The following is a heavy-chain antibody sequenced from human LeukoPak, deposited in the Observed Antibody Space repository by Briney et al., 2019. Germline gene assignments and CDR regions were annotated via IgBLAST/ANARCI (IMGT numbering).Heavy chain of an antibody. CDR2: ISSSGSTI. J-gene: IGHJ6*03. CDR1: GFTFSSYE. Sequence: AGGSLRLSCAASGFTFSSYEMNWVRQAPGKGLEWVSYISSSGSTIYYADSVKGRFTISRDNAKNSLYLQMNSLRAEDTAVYYCARVPTPYSGYDYYYYYCMDVWGKGTTVTISS. CDR3: ARVPTPYSGYDYYYYYCMDV. V-gene: IGHV3-48*03. D-gene: IGHD5-12*01.